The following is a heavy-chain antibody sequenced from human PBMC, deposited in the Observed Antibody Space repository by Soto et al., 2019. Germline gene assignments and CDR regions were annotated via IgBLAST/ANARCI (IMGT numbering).Heavy chain of an antibody. Sequence: QITLKESGPTLVKPTQTLTLTCTFSGFSLTTRGVGVGWIRQPPGKDLECLALIYWDDDKRYSPSLQSRLSITKDTSKNQVVLTMINVDPVDTASYYCAHIPNYYQYDWFDPWGQGTLVSVSS. CDR2: IYWDDDK. J-gene: IGHJ5*02. CDR1: GFSLTTRGVG. V-gene: IGHV2-5*02. CDR3: AHIPNYYQYDWFDP. D-gene: IGHD3-16*01.